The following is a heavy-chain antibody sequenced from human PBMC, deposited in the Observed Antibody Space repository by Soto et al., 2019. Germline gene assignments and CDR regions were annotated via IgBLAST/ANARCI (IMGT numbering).Heavy chain of an antibody. CDR1: GFSFTSFGVV. D-gene: IGHD3-16*01. J-gene: IGHJ3*01. CDR2: IYWDDDK. Sequence: QITLKESGPTLVRPTETLTLTCTFSGFSFTSFGVVVGWIRQPPGKALEWVAHIYWDDDKRLSPSLKTRVSIHKVTSANEVGLTMTNMDPEDTATYYCVHSDTDFGAFDVWGQGTTVTVSS. CDR3: VHSDTDFGAFDV. V-gene: IGHV2-5*02.